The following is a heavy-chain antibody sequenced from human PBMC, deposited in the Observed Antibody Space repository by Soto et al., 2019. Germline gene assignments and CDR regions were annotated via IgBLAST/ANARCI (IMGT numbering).Heavy chain of an antibody. CDR2: IYYSGST. CDR3: ARDRKLELAGGMDV. CDR1: GGSISSYY. D-gene: IGHD1-7*01. Sequence: SETLSLTCTVSGGSISSYYWSWIRQPPGKGLEWIGYIYYSGSTNCNPSLKSRVTISVDTSKNQFSLKLSSVTAADTAVYYCARDRKLELAGGMDVWGQGTTVTVSS. V-gene: IGHV4-59*01. J-gene: IGHJ6*02.